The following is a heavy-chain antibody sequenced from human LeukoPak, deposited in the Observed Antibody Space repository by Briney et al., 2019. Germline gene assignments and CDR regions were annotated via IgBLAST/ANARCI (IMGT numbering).Heavy chain of an antibody. CDR3: ARDPNGNYVGAFEM. J-gene: IGHJ3*02. CDR1: GFSFSSFA. CDR2: ILSGGDVF. V-gene: IGHV3-23*01. D-gene: IGHD4-17*01. Sequence: GGSLRLSCAASGFSFSSFAMMWVRQAPGMGLELVSAILSGGDVFFYGDSVRGRFTISRDDSTNTLFLQMNNLRADDSAVYYCARDPNGNYVGAFEMWGPGTTVTVSS.